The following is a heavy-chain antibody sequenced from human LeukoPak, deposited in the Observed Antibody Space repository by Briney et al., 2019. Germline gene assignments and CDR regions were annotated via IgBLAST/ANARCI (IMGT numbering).Heavy chain of an antibody. CDR3: ARAQGSYYHYYMDV. J-gene: IGHJ6*03. CDR1: GGSISSRSYY. CDR2: ISYSGST. Sequence: SETLSLTCTVSGGSISSRSYYWGWIRQPPGKGLGWIGSISYSGSTYYNPSLKSRVTISEDTSKNQFSLKLRSVTAADTAVYYCARAQGSYYHYYMDVWGKGTTVTVSS. D-gene: IGHD1-26*01. V-gene: IGHV4-39*07.